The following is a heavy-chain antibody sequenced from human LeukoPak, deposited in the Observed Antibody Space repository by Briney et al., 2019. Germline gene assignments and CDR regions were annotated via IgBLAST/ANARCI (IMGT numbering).Heavy chain of an antibody. CDR1: GFTFSSYA. V-gene: IGHV3-23*01. D-gene: IGHD6-19*01. CDR3: AKDVWYSSGFLDY. Sequence: GGSLRLSCAASGFTFSSYALSWVRQAPGKGLEWVSAISGSGGSTYYADSVKGRFTISRDNSKNTLYLQMNSLRAEDTAVYYCAKDVWYSSGFLDYWGQGTLVTVSS. J-gene: IGHJ4*02. CDR2: ISGSGGST.